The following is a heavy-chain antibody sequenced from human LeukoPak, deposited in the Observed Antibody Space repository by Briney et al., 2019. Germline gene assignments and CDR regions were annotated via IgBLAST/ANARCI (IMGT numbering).Heavy chain of an antibody. CDR2: IYHSGST. CDR3: ARQTGSGLFILP. Sequence: PSETLSLTCAVSGGSISSSNWWSWVRQPPGKGLEWIGEIYHSGSTNYNPSLKSRVTISVDTSKNQFSLRLTSVTAADTAVYYCARQTGSGLFILPGGQGTLVTVSS. D-gene: IGHD3/OR15-3a*01. J-gene: IGHJ4*02. V-gene: IGHV4-4*02. CDR1: GGSISSSNW.